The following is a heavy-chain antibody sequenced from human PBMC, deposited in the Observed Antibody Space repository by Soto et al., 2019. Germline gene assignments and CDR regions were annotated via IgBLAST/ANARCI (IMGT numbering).Heavy chain of an antibody. V-gene: IGHV4-39*01. D-gene: IGHD3-9*01. J-gene: IGHJ5*02. CDR3: ARLRLRYSNWFDP. Sequence: KPSETLSLTCTVSGGSISSSSYYWGWIRHPPGKGLEWIGSIYYSGSTYYNPSLKSRVTISVDTSKNQFSLKLSSVTAADTAVYYCARLRLRYSNWFDPWGQGTLVTVSS. CDR2: IYYSGST. CDR1: GGSISSSSYY.